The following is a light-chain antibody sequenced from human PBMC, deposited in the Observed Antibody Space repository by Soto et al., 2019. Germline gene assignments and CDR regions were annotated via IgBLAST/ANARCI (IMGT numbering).Light chain of an antibody. CDR3: QQYNNWSIT. CDR2: GAS. J-gene: IGKJ5*01. CDR1: QSVSSN. Sequence: EIVMTQSPATLSVSPGERATLSCRASQSVSSNLAWYQQKPGQAPRLLIYGASSRATGFPDRFSGSGSGTDFTLTISGLEPEDSAAYYCQQYNNWSITFGQGTRLEIK. V-gene: IGKV3D-15*01.